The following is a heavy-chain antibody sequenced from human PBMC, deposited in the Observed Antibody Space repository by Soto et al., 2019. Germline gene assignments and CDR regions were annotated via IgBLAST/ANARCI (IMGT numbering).Heavy chain of an antibody. V-gene: IGHV4-30-4*01. J-gene: IGHJ5*02. CDR3: AGDPGGRYCSGGSCYSAVGWFDP. CDR2: IYYSGST. CDR1: GGSISSGDYY. Sequence: SETLSLTCTVSGGSISSGDYYWSWIRQPPGKGLEWIGYIYYSGSTYYNPSLKSRVTISVDTSKNQFSLKLSSVTAADTAVYYCAGDPGGRYCSGGSCYSAVGWFDPWGQGTMVTVSS. D-gene: IGHD2-15*01.